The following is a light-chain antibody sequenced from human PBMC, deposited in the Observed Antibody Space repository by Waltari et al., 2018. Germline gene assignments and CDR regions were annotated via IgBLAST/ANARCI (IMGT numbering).Light chain of an antibody. Sequence: QSALTQPASVSGSPGQSITIPCTGTSSDIGGYRSVSWYQQHPGKAPKLMIYEVFSRPSGVSGRFSGSQSGNTASLTISGLQAEDEADYYCSSFTSDSTLVFGGGTKLTVL. J-gene: IGLJ3*02. CDR1: SSDIGGYRS. CDR3: SSFTSDSTLV. CDR2: EVF. V-gene: IGLV2-14*01.